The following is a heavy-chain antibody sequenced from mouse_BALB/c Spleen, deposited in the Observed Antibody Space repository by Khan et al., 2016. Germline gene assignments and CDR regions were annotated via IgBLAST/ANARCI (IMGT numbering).Heavy chain of an antibody. CDR2: ISYSGYT. V-gene: IGHV3-2*02. Sequence: EVQLQESGPGLVKPSQSLSLTCTVTGYSITSDYAWNWIRQFPGNKLEWMGYISYSGYTTYNPSLKSRISITRDTSKNQFFLQLNSVNTEDTATXTCANGRRKAWFAYWGQGTLVTVS. CDR3: ANGRRKAWFAY. D-gene: IGHD1-2*01. CDR1: GYSITSDYA. J-gene: IGHJ3*01.